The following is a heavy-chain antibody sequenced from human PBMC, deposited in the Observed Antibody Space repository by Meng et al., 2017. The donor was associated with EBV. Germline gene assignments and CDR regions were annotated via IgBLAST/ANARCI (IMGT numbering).Heavy chain of an antibody. Sequence: VLEVGAEGEELGPAGNVSCNTAGGAFRGNAFRWVRQAPGQGLEWIGGLIPMSDAPHSAQKFQGRVTITTAESTSTHNMDLSGMRSEDAAVYYCASESGRGFTPDYWGQGTLVTVSS. J-gene: IGHJ4*02. CDR3: ASESGRGFTPDY. CDR2: LIPMSDAP. CDR1: GGAFRGNA. V-gene: IGHV1-69*05. D-gene: IGHD3-10*01.